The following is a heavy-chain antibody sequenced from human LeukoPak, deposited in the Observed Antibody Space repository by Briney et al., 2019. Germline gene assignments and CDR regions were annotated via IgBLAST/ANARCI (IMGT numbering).Heavy chain of an antibody. V-gene: IGHV3-33*01. D-gene: IGHD3-10*01. J-gene: IGHJ6*04. Sequence: GGSLPLSCGACGLPLNTYGMLGLRQPPAKEGAGVAVIWDGGSNKYYADYVQGRVTISRDNSKDTLYLQMNSLRAEDTAVYYCARDTIGGSGASYGMDVWGGGTTVTVSS. CDR2: IWDGGSNK. CDR1: GLPLNTYG. CDR3: ARDTIGGSGASYGMDV.